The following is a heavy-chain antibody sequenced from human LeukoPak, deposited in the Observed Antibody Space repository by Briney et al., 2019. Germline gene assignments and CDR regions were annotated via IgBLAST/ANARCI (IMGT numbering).Heavy chain of an antibody. D-gene: IGHD1-26*01. CDR1: GYSFTNYW. Sequence: GESLKISCKGSGYSFTNYWIGWVRQMPGKGLEWMGIIYPGASDTKYSPSFQGQVTISADKSISTAYLQWSGLKASDTAMYYCAIRYSGSYNDYWGQGTQVTVSS. CDR2: IYPGASDT. V-gene: IGHV5-51*01. CDR3: AIRYSGSYNDY. J-gene: IGHJ4*02.